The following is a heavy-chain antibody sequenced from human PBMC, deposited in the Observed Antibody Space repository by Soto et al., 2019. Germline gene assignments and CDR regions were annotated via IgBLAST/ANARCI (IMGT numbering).Heavy chain of an antibody. CDR2: IYSGGST. CDR1: GFTVSSNY. V-gene: IGHV3-66*01. D-gene: IGHD3-10*01. Sequence: GGSLRLSCAASGFTVSSNYMSWVRQAPGKGLEWVSVIYSGGSTYYADSVKGRFTISRDNSKNMLYLQMNSLRAEDTAVYYCARGKYYYGSGSFPVSSPVDVWGKGTTVTVSS. CDR3: ARGKYYYGSGSFPVSSPVDV. J-gene: IGHJ6*04.